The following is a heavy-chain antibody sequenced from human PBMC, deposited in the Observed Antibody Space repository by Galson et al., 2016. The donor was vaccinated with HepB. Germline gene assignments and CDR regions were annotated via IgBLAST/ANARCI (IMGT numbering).Heavy chain of an antibody. CDR2: IYYSGSS. CDR1: GGSVSSGSYY. CDR3: AGRLESRDGCEDY. D-gene: IGHD5-24*01. J-gene: IGHJ4*02. Sequence: SETLSLTCTVSGGSVSSGSYYWSWIRQPPGRGLEWTGYIYYSGSSNYNPSLKSRVTISVDTSKNQFSLRLTSATAADTAVYYCAGRLESRDGCEDYWGPGTLVTVSS. V-gene: IGHV4-61*01.